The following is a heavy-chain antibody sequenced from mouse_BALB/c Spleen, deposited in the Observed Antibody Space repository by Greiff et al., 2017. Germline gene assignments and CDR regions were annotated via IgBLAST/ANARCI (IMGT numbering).Heavy chain of an antibody. D-gene: IGHD1-1*01. Sequence: QVQLKESGPGLVAPSQSLSITCTVSGFSLTSYGVHWVRQPPGKGLEWLGVIWAGGSTNYNSALMSRLSISKDNSKSQVFLKMNSLQTDDTAMYYCAREGLFYYYGTDYAMDYWGQGTSVTVSS. CDR2: IWAGGST. V-gene: IGHV2-9*02. J-gene: IGHJ4*01. CDR3: AREGLFYYYGTDYAMDY. CDR1: GFSLTSYG.